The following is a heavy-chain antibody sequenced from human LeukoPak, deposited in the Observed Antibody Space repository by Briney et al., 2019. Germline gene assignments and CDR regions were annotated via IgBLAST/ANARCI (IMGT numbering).Heavy chain of an antibody. Sequence: ASVKVSCKASRYTFTGYYMHWVRQAPGQGLEWMGWINPNSGATNYAQKFQGRVTMTRDASISTAFMELSSLRSDDAAVYYCARGGSSSSSWYEDWFDPWGQGTLDTVSS. J-gene: IGHJ5*02. CDR3: ARGGSSSSSWYEDWFDP. D-gene: IGHD6-13*01. CDR1: RYTFTGYY. V-gene: IGHV1-2*02. CDR2: INPNSGAT.